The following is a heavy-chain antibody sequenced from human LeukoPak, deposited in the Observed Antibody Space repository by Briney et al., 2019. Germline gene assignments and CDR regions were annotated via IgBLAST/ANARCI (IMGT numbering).Heavy chain of an antibody. J-gene: IGHJ6*02. V-gene: IGHV3-53*01. CDR2: IYSGGST. CDR3: ARDDKYQLNYGMDV. D-gene: IGHD2-2*01. Sequence: PGGSLRLSCAASGFTVSSNYMSWVRQAPGKGLEWVSVIYSGGSTYYADSVKGRFTISRDNSKNTLYLQMNSLRAEDTAVYYCARDDKYQLNYGMDVWGQGTTVTVSS. CDR1: GFTVSSNY.